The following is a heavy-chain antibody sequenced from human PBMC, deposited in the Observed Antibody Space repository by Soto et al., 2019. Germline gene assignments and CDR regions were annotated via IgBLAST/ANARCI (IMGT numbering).Heavy chain of an antibody. D-gene: IGHD2-15*01. J-gene: IGHJ5*02. CDR1: GFSLSTSGVG. CDR3: AHLGYCSGGSCWSWFDP. Sequence: KESGPTLVKPTQTLTLTCTFSGFSLSTSGVGVGWIRQPPGKALEWLALIYWNDDKRYSPSLKSRLTITKDTSKNQVVLTMTNMDPVDTATYYCAHLGYCSGGSCWSWFDPWGQGTLVTVSS. CDR2: IYWNDDK. V-gene: IGHV2-5*01.